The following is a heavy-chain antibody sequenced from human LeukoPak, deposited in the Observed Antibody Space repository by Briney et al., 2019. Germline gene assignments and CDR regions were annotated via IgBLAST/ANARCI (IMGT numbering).Heavy chain of an antibody. CDR3: ARQNNIVRWFDP. J-gene: IGHJ5*02. Sequence: PSETLSLTCTVSGGSISSYYWSWIRQPPGKGLEWIGYIYTSGSTNYNPSLKSRVTISVDTSKNQFSLKLSSVTAADTAVYYCARQNNIVRWFDPWGQGTLVTVSS. CDR2: IYTSGST. CDR1: GGSISSYY. V-gene: IGHV4-4*09. D-gene: IGHD2/OR15-2a*01.